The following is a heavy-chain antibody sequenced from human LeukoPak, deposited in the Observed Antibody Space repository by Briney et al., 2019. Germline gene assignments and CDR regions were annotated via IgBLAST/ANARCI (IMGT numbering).Heavy chain of an antibody. CDR3: ATAPKITFGGVIALGPYYFDY. V-gene: IGHV1-24*01. CDR1: GYTLTELS. CDR2: FDPEDSET. D-gene: IGHD3-16*02. J-gene: IGHJ4*02. Sequence: ASVKVSCKVSGYTLTELSMHWVRQAPGKGLEWMGGFDPEDSETIYAQKFRGRVTMTEDTSTDTAYMELSSLRSEDTAVYYCATAPKITFGGVIALGPYYFDYWGQGTLVTASS.